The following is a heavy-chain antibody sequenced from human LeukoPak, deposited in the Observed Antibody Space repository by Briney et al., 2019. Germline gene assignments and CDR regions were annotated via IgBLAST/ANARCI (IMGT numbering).Heavy chain of an antibody. CDR2: IYYSGTT. V-gene: IGHV4-31*03. D-gene: IGHD5-18*01. Sequence: SQTLSLTCTVSGGSISSGGFYWSWIRQHPGKGLEWLGYIYYSGTTYYNPSLKSRVTLSVDTSKNQFSLKLNPVTAADTALYYCARGTTDGYSYGRFDYWGQGTLVTVSS. J-gene: IGHJ4*02. CDR3: ARGTTDGYSYGRFDY. CDR1: GGSISSGGFY.